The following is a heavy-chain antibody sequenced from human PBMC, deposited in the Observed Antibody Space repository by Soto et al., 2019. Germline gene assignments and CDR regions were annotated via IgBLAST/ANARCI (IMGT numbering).Heavy chain of an antibody. CDR3: ARSARSGSFHYYYYAMDV. V-gene: IGHV3-74*01. J-gene: IGHJ6*02. Sequence: GGSLRLSCAASGFTFSSYWMHWVRQAPGKGLVWVSRIKSDGSSTSYADSVKGRFTISRDNARNTLDLQMHGLRAEDMAVYYCARSARSGSFHYYYYAMDVWGQETTVTVSS. CDR1: GFTFSSYW. D-gene: IGHD3-10*01. CDR2: IKSDGSST.